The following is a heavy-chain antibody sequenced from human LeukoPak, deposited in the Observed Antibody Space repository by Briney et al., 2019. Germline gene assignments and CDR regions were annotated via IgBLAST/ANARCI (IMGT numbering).Heavy chain of an antibody. D-gene: IGHD5-24*01. J-gene: IGHJ4*02. CDR2: IYPGDSDT. Sequence: GEPLKISCKGSGYLFTSYWIAWVRQLPGKGLEWMGIIYPGDSDTRYSPSFQGQVTISADKSISTAYLQWSSLKASDTAMYYCARRDGYNSLAYWGQGTLVTVSA. V-gene: IGHV5-51*01. CDR1: GYLFTSYW. CDR3: ARRDGYNSLAY.